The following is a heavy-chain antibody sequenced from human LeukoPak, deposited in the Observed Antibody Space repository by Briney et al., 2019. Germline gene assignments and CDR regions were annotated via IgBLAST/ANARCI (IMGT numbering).Heavy chain of an antibody. CDR2: ISGSGGST. V-gene: IGHV3-23*01. CDR3: AKDWDFGESGPVWCDP. Sequence: GGSLRLSCAASGFTFSSYAMSWVRQAPGKGLEWVSAISGSGGSTYYADSVKGRFTISRDNSKNTLYLQMNSLRAEDTAVYYCAKDWDFGESGPVWCDPWSQGTLVSVSS. CDR1: GFTFSSYA. J-gene: IGHJ5*02. D-gene: IGHD3-10*01.